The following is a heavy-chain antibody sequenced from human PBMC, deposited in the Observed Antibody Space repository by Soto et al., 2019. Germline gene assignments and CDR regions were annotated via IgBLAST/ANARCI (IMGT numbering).Heavy chain of an antibody. V-gene: IGHV5-51*01. J-gene: IGHJ4*02. CDR1: GYSFTSYW. D-gene: IGHD2-15*01. CDR2: IYPGDSYT. CDR3: ARHDEDIVVVVAAMREFDY. Sequence: GESLKISSKGSGYSFTSYWIGWVRQMPGKGLEWMWIIYPGDSYTNYSPSFQGHVTISADKSISTAYLQWSSLKASDTAMYYCARHDEDIVVVVAAMREFDYWGQGTLVTVSS.